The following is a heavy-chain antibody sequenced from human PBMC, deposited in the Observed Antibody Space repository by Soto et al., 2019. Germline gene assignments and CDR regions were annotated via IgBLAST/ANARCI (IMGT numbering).Heavy chain of an antibody. CDR1: GYTLTGHY. D-gene: IGHD1-26*01. J-gene: IGHJ4*02. CDR2: IGPESGAT. Sequence: ASVKVSCKASGYTLTGHYIHWVRQAPEQGPEWMGEIGPESGATRYAQKFQGRVTMTRDMSITTVYMELNNLSPDDTAVYYCGRGRSGQIVVFYWGQGTPVTVSS. CDR3: GRGRSGQIVVFY. V-gene: IGHV1-2*02.